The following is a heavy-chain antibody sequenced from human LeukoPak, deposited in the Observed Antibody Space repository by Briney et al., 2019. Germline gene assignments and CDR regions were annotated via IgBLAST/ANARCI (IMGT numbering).Heavy chain of an antibody. CDR2: NNHSGST. CDR3: ARGRGSTVVTPRYFDY. V-gene: IGHV4-34*01. J-gene: IGHJ4*02. D-gene: IGHD4-23*01. Sequence: SQTLSLTCAVYGGSFSGYYWSWIRQPPGKGRECIGENNHSGSTNYNPSLKSRVTISVDTSKNQCSLKLSSVTAADTAVYYCARGRGSTVVTPRYFDYWGQRTLVTVSS. CDR1: GGSFSGYY.